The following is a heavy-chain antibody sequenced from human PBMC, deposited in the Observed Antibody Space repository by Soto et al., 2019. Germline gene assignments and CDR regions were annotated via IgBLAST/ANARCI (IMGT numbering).Heavy chain of an antibody. D-gene: IGHD3-16*01. CDR3: ASSPNMGGFTKFAY. CDR2: ISSDGGRK. J-gene: IGHJ4*02. Sequence: QVQLVESGGGVVQPGRSLRLSCVASGFTFSRDAMHWVRQAPGKGLEWVAVISSDGGRKYYADSLRGRFTISRANSKDSLDLQMNRLRPDETAVYFWASSPNMGGFTKFAYWGQGALVTVSS. CDR1: GFTFSRDA. V-gene: IGHV3-30-3*01.